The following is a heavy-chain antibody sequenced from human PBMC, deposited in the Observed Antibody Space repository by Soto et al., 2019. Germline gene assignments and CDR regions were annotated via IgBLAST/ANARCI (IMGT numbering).Heavy chain of an antibody. CDR1: GFTFSSYW. D-gene: IGHD3-3*01. CDR2: IKQDGSEK. J-gene: IGHJ5*02. Sequence: PGGSLRLSCAASGFTFSSYWMSWVRQAPGKGLEWVANIKQDGSEKYYVDSVKGRFTISRDNAKNSLYPQMNSLRAEDTAVYYCARFGVVIPYNWFDPWGQGTLVTVSS. CDR3: ARFGVVIPYNWFDP. V-gene: IGHV3-7*01.